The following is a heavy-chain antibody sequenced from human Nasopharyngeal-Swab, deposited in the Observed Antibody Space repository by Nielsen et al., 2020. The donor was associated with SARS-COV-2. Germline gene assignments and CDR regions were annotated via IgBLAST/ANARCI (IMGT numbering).Heavy chain of an antibody. V-gene: IGHV4-34*01. CDR3: ARSRAALLWFGKSRHLFDY. CDR2: INHSGST. J-gene: IGHJ4*02. D-gene: IGHD3-10*01. CDR1: GGSFSGYY. Sequence: SETLSLTCAVYGGSFSGYYWSWIRQPPGKGLEWIGEINHSGSTNYNPSLKSRVTISVDTSKNQFSLKLSSVIAADTAVYYCARSRAALLWFGKSRHLFDYWGQGTLVTVSS.